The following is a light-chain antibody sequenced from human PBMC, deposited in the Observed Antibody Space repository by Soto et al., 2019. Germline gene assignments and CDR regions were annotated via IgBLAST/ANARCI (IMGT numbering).Light chain of an antibody. V-gene: IGKV2-30*01. Sequence: DVVMTQSPLSLPVTLGQSASISCRSSQSVVYSDGIAYLSWFQQRPGQPPRRLIYKASNRDSGVPTRFSGSGSGTDFTLTISRVEAEDVGVYYCMQGTHWPPTFGRGTKVEIK. J-gene: IGKJ1*01. CDR3: MQGTHWPPT. CDR1: QSVVYSDGIAY. CDR2: KAS.